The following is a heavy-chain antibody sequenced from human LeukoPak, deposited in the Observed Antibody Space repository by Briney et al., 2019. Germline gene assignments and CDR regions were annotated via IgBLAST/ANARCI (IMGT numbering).Heavy chain of an antibody. Sequence: GGSLRLSCAASGFTFSTSWMSWVRQAPGKGLEWVAVISYDGSNKYYADSVKGRFTISRDNSKNTLYLQMNSLRAEDTAVYYCARDPGPYYYDSSGYKGDAFDIWGQGTMVTVSS. CDR1: GFTFSTSW. D-gene: IGHD3-22*01. CDR3: ARDPGPYYYDSSGYKGDAFDI. CDR2: ISYDGSNK. V-gene: IGHV3-30*03. J-gene: IGHJ3*02.